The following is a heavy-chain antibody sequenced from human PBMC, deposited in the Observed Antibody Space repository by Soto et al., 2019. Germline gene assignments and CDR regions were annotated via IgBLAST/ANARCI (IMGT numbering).Heavy chain of an antibody. CDR2: IIPILGIA. V-gene: IGHV1-69*02. J-gene: IGHJ6*02. D-gene: IGHD1-26*01. CDR1: GGTFSSYT. CDR3: ARPLPKDYSGSTRYYYYGMDV. Sequence: QVQLVQSGAEVKKPGSSVKVSCKASGGTFSSYTISWVRQAPGQGLEWMGRIIPILGIANYAQKFQGRVTITADKSTSTAYMELSSLRSEDTAVYYCARPLPKDYSGSTRYYYYGMDVWGQGTTVTVSS.